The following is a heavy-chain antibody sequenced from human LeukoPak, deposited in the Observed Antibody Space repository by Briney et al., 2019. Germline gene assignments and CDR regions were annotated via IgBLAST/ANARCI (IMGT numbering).Heavy chain of an antibody. V-gene: IGHV4-39*07. D-gene: IGHD3-10*01. CDR1: GASFSSSTYY. Sequence: SETLSLTCTVSGASFSSSTYYWGWVRQPPGKGLEWIGSIYYSGSTYYNPSLKSRVTMSVNTSKNQFSLKLSSVTAADTAVYYCARAGRMVRGVPYNWFDPWGQGTLVTVSS. J-gene: IGHJ5*02. CDR3: ARAGRMVRGVPYNWFDP. CDR2: IYYSGST.